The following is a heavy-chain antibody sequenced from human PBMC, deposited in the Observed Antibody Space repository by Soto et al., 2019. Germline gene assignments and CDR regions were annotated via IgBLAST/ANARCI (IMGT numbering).Heavy chain of an antibody. J-gene: IGHJ4*02. CDR3: ARVKGYGDYDFDY. CDR1: GYTFTSYA. Sequence: ASVKVSCKASGYTFTSYAMHWVRQAPGQRLEWMGWINAGNGNTKYSQKFQGRVTITRDTSASTAYMELSGLRSEDTAVYYCARVKGYGDYDFDYWGQGTLVTVSS. V-gene: IGHV1-3*01. CDR2: INAGNGNT. D-gene: IGHD4-17*01.